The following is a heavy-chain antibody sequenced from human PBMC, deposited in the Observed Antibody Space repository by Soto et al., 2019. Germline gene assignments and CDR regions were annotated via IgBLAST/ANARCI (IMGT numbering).Heavy chain of an antibody. CDR1: GFTFSSYG. V-gene: IGHV3-30*18. D-gene: IGHD4-17*01. Sequence: GGSLRLSCAASGFTFSSYGMHWVRQAPGKGLEWVAVISYDGSNKYYADSVKGRFTISRDNSKNTLYLQMNSLRAEDTAVYYCAKDRGYGDRTLPEYFQHWGQGTLVTVSS. J-gene: IGHJ1*01. CDR3: AKDRGYGDRTLPEYFQH. CDR2: ISYDGSNK.